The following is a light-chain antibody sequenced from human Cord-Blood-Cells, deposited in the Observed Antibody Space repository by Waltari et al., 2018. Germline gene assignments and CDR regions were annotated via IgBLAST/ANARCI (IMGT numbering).Light chain of an antibody. CDR1: QSVSSN. J-gene: IGKJ2*01. CDR2: GAS. CDR3: QQYNNWPMYT. V-gene: IGKV3-15*01. Sequence: EIVMTQSPATLSVSPRARATLYCRASQSVSSNLAWDQQKPGQAPRLLSYGASTRATGIPARFSGSGSGTEFTLTISSLQSEDFAVYYCQQYNNWPMYTFGQGTKLEIK.